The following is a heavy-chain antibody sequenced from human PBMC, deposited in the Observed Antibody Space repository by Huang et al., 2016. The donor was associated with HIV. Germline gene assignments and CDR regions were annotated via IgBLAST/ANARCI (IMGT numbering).Heavy chain of an antibody. CDR3: ARFGSYYYGSGSYLDAFDI. Sequence: EVQLMESGGGLVQPGGSLRLSCAASGFTFSTYNMNWVRQAPGKGLAWVSYITSSSGSIYDADSVKGRFTISRDNAKNSLYLQMNSLRAEDTAVYYCARFGSYYYGSGSYLDAFDIWGQGTMVTVSS. V-gene: IGHV3-48*01. CDR2: ITSSSGSI. J-gene: IGHJ3*02. CDR1: GFTFSTYN. D-gene: IGHD3-10*01.